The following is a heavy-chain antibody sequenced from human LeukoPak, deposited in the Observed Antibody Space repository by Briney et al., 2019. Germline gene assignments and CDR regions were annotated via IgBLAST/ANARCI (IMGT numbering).Heavy chain of an antibody. CDR2: ISDSAGRT. CDR3: AKRGVVIRVILVGFHKEAYYFDS. V-gene: IGHV3-23*01. D-gene: IGHD3-22*01. J-gene: IGHJ4*02. Sequence: GGSLRLSCAASGFTVSSNYMSWVRQAPGKGLEWVAGISDSAGRTKYADSVKGRFTISRDNPKNTLYLQMNSLRAEDTAVYFCAKRGVVIRVILVGFHKEAYYFDSWGQGALVTVSS. CDR1: GFTVSSNY.